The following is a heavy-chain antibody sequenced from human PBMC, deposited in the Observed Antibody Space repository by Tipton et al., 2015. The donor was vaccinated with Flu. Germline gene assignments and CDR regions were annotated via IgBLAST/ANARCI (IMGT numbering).Heavy chain of an antibody. CDR2: IDFSGST. Sequence: LRLSCTVSGDSVSNSDYYWNWIRQEPGKGLEWIGHIDFSGSTHYNPSLKSRLTISIDTSKNQFSLRLNGVTGADTAVYYCAREGPYFYGMDVWGQGTTVSVYS. J-gene: IGHJ6*02. CDR3: AREGPYFYGMDV. CDR1: GDSVSNSDYY. V-gene: IGHV4-31*03.